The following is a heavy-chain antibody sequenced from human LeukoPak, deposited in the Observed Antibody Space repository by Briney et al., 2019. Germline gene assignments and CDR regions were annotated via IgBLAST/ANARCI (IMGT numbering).Heavy chain of an antibody. CDR1: GFTFSEYD. J-gene: IGHJ3*02. D-gene: IGHD3-16*02. CDR3: TRVDRADAFDI. CDR2: IGTAGDT. V-gene: IGHV3-13*01. Sequence: GGTLRLSCAASGFTFSEYDMHWVRQATGNGLEWVSGIGTAGDTYYPGSVKGRFTISRENAKNSLHLQMNSLRAGDTAVYYCTRVDRADAFDIWGRGTIVTVSS.